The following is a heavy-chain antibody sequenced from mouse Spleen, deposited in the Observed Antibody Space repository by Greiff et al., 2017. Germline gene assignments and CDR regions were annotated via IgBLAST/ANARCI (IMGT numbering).Heavy chain of an antibody. CDR3: AREYGFAY. CDR2: IDPETGGT. Sequence: VQLQQSGAELVRPGASVTLSCKASGYTFTDYEMHWVKQTPVHGLEWIGAIDPETGGTAYNQKFKGKAILTADKSSSTAYMELRSLTSEDSAVYYCAREYGFAYWGQGTLVTVSA. V-gene: IGHV1-15*01. D-gene: IGHD5-1*01. J-gene: IGHJ3*01. CDR1: GYTFTDYE.